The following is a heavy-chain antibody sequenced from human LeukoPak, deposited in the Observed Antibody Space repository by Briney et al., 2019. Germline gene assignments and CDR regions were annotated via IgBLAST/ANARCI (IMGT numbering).Heavy chain of an antibody. CDR1: GGSISSSNW. J-gene: IGHJ5*02. Sequence: PSGTLSLTCAVSGGSISSSNWWSWVRQPPRKGLEWIGEIYHSGGTNYNPSLKSRVTISVDKSKNQFSLKLSSVTAADAAVYYCARRDSGWYGRPLNWFDPWGQGTLVTVSS. CDR2: IYHSGGT. V-gene: IGHV4-4*02. D-gene: IGHD6-19*01. CDR3: ARRDSGWYGRPLNWFDP.